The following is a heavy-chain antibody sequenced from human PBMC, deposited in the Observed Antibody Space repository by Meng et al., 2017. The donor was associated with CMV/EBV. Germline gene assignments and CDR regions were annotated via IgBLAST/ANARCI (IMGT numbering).Heavy chain of an antibody. CDR2: IRYDGSNK. CDR1: GFTFSSYG. Sequence: GESLKISFAASGFTFSSYGMHWVRQAPGKGLEWVAFIRYDGSNKYYADSVKGRFTISRDNSKNTLYLQMNSLRAEDTAVYYCAKDFYDFWSGYLIDYYYYYGMDVWGQGTTVTVSS. V-gene: IGHV3-30*02. CDR3: AKDFYDFWSGYLIDYYYYYGMDV. D-gene: IGHD3-3*01. J-gene: IGHJ6*02.